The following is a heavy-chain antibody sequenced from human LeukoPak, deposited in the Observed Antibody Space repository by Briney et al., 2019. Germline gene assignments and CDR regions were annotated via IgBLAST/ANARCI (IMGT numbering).Heavy chain of an antibody. D-gene: IGHD6-13*01. CDR2: ISGSGGST. Sequence: GGSLRLSCAASGFTFSSYAMSWVRQAPGTGLEWVSAISGSGGSTYYADSVKGRFTISRDNSKNTLYLQMNSLRAEDTAVYYCAKDSGQQQLVPFWFDPWGQGTLVTVSS. J-gene: IGHJ5*02. CDR1: GFTFSSYA. V-gene: IGHV3-23*01. CDR3: AKDSGQQQLVPFWFDP.